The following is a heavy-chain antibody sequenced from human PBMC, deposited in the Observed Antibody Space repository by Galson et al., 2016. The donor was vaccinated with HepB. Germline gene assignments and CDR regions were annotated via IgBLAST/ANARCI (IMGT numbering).Heavy chain of an antibody. CDR3: ARDWLELRHYYYMDV. V-gene: IGHV3-74*01. CDR2: INSDGSSR. Sequence: SLRLSCAASGFTFSNYWMHWVRQAPGKGLVWVSRINSDGSSRSHADSVKGRFTISRDNSKNTLYLQMNSLRAEDTAVYYCARDWLELRHYYYMDVWGKGTTVTVSS. D-gene: IGHD1-7*01. CDR1: GFTFSNYW. J-gene: IGHJ6*03.